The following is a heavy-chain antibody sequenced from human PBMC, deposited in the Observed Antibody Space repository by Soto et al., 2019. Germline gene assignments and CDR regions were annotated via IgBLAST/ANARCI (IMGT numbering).Heavy chain of an antibody. V-gene: IGHV3-30-3*01. CDR1: GFTFSSYA. J-gene: IGHJ3*02. CDR2: ISYDGSNK. CDR3: ASWVGYCSGSTCQNAFDI. D-gene: IGHD2-15*01. Sequence: GGSLRLSCAASGFTFSSYAMHWVRQAPGKGLEWVAVISYDGSNKYYADSVKGRFTISRDNSKNTLYLQMNSLRAEDTAVYYCASWVGYCSGSTCQNAFDIWGQGTMVTVSS.